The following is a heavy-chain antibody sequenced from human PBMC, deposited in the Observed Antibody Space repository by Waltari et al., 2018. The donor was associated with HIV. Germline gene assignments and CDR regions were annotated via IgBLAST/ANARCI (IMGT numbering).Heavy chain of an antibody. Sequence: EVQLVESGGGLVKPGGSLRLSCAASGVTFRNDGKEGVRQAPGTGLECVGRIKTPADGATADYAAPVKGRFTISRDDSKNTLYLQLNSLKTEDTAMYYCSGGFGQLWASSFDYWGQGTLVTVSS. CDR3: SGGFGQLWASSFDY. V-gene: IGHV3-15*01. CDR1: GVTFRNDG. CDR2: IKTPADGATA. D-gene: IGHD3-10*01. J-gene: IGHJ4*02.